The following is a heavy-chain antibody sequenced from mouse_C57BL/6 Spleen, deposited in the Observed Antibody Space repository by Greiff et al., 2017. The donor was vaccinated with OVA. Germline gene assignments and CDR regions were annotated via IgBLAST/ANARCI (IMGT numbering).Heavy chain of an antibody. Sequence: QVQLQQSGPGLVQPSQSLSITCTVSGFSLTSYGVHWVRQSPGKGLEWLGVIWSGGGTDYNAAFISRLSISKDNSKSQVFFKMNSLQADDTAIYYCARNYYGSSSPFAYWGQGTLVTVSA. D-gene: IGHD1-1*01. CDR2: IWSGGGT. J-gene: IGHJ3*01. V-gene: IGHV2-2*01. CDR3: ARNYYGSSSPFAY. CDR1: GFSLTSYG.